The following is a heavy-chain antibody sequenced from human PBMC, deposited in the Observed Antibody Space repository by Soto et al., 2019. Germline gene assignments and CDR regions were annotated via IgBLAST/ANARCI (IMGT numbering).Heavy chain of an antibody. CDR1: GGTFNNYA. Sequence: QVQLVQSGAEVKKPGSSVKVSCKASGGTFNNYAISWVRQAPGQGLEWMGGIIPLFGTANYAQKFEGRVTITADKSTYTAYMELSSLKSEDTAVYYCARLIGEGYSGTYALDYLGQGTLVTVSS. D-gene: IGHD1-26*01. J-gene: IGHJ4*02. V-gene: IGHV1-69*06. CDR3: ARLIGEGYSGTYALDY. CDR2: IIPLFGTA.